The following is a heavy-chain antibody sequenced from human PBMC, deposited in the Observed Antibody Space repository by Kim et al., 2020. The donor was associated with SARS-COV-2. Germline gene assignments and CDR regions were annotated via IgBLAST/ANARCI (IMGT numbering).Heavy chain of an antibody. D-gene: IGHD3-10*01. CDR3: ASGRGYYYYGMDV. V-gene: IGHV3-74*01. Sequence: ADCVKSRFTIYRDNAKNTLYLQMNSLRAEDTAVYYCASGRGYYYYGMDVWGQGTTVTVSS. J-gene: IGHJ6*02.